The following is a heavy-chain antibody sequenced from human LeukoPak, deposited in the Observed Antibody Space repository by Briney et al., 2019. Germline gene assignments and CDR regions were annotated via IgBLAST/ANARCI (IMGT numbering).Heavy chain of an antibody. J-gene: IGHJ6*03. CDR3: ARVRRWLQSYYYYMDV. D-gene: IGHD5-24*01. V-gene: IGHV3-11*04. Sequence: GGSLRLSRAASGFTFSDYYMSWIRKAPGKGLEWVSYISSSGSTIYYADSVKGRFTISRDNAKNSLYLQMNSLRAEDTAVYYCARVRRWLQSYYYYMDVWGKGTTVTVSS. CDR1: GFTFSDYY. CDR2: ISSSGSTI.